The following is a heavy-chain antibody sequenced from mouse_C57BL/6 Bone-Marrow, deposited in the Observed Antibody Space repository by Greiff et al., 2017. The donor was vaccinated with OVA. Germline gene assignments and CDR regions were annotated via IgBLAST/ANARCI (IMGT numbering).Heavy chain of an antibody. CDR1: GYTFTSYW. Sequence: QVQLQQPGAELVMPGASVKLSCKASGYTFTSYWMYWVKQRPGQGLEWIGEIDPSDSYTNYNQKFKGKSTLTVDKSSSTAYMQLSSLTSEDSAVYYCARSTFAYWGQGTLVTVSA. J-gene: IGHJ3*01. CDR3: ARSTFAY. CDR2: IDPSDSYT. V-gene: IGHV1-69*01.